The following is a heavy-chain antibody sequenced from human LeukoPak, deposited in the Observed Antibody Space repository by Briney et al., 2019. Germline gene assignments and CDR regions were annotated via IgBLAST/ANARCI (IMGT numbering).Heavy chain of an antibody. J-gene: IGHJ4*02. Sequence: SQSLSLTCAVSVGSISSGCYSWSWIRQTPGRGLEWIGYIYYSGSTNYNPSLKSRVTISVDTSKNQFSLKLSSVTAADTAVYYCARGAVAGIDYWGQGTLVTVSS. V-gene: IGHV4-30-2*01. CDR2: IYYSGST. D-gene: IGHD6-19*01. CDR1: VGSISSGCYS. CDR3: ARGAVAGIDY.